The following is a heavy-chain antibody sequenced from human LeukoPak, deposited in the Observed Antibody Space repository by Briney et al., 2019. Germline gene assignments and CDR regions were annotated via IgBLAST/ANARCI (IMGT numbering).Heavy chain of an antibody. CDR1: GGSISSSSYY. D-gene: IGHD1-1*01. J-gene: IGHJ4*02. V-gene: IGHV4-39*07. Sequence: PSETLSLTCTVSGGSISSSSYYWGWIRQPPGKGLEWIGSIYYSGSTNYNPSLKSRVTISVDTSKNQFSLKLSSVTAADTAVYYCARGSGYSQSRWGQGTLVTVSS. CDR2: IYYSGST. CDR3: ARGSGYSQSR.